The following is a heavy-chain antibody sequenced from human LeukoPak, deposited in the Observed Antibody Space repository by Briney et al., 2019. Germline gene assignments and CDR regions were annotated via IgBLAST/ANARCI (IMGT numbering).Heavy chain of an antibody. CDR3: ASSVGATSEGFDY. Sequence: SETLSLTCTVSGGSIGSYYWSWIRQPPGKGLEWIGYIYTSGSTNYNPSLKSRVTISVDTSKNQFSLKLSSVTAADTAVYYCASSVGATSEGFDYWGQGTLVTVSS. V-gene: IGHV4-4*09. CDR2: IYTSGST. J-gene: IGHJ4*02. CDR1: GGSIGSYY. D-gene: IGHD1-26*01.